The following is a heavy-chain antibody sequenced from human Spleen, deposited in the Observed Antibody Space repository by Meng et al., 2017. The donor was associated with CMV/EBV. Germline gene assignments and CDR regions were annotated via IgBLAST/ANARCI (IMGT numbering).Heavy chain of an antibody. V-gene: IGHV3-7*01. J-gene: IGHJ4*02. CDR1: GFPFSGYW. CDR2: IKGDGSEI. Sequence: GESLKISCAASGFPFSGYWMNWVRQGPGKGLEWVANIKGDGSEIHYADSVKGRFTISRDNSKNTVDLQMNSLRDEDTAVYYCAKDGRFGGLIFVDYWGQGTLVTVSS. D-gene: IGHD3-16*01. CDR3: AKDGRFGGLIFVDY.